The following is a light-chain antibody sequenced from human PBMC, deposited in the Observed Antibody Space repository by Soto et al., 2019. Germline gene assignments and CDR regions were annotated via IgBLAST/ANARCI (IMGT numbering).Light chain of an antibody. J-gene: IGKJ5*01. CDR2: KAS. CDR1: QSISNL. Sequence: DIQMTQSPSTLSASVGDRVTITCRASQSISNLLAWYQQKPGRAPTLLIYKASTLESGVPSRFSGSGSGTEFSFTISSLQPDDFATYYGQQYKSYPLTFGQGTRLEIK. V-gene: IGKV1-5*03. CDR3: QQYKSYPLT.